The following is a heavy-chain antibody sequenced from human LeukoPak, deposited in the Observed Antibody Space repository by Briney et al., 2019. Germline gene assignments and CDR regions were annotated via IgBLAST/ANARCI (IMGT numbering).Heavy chain of an antibody. D-gene: IGHD3-3*01. CDR1: GGSISSYY. Sequence: SETLSLTCTVYGGSISSYYWSWLRQPPGKGLEGIGYIYYSGSTNYNPSLTSRVTISVDTSKTQFSLKLSSVTAADTAVYYCARAKAVRITIFGVVKYYFDYWGQGTLVTVSS. V-gene: IGHV4-59*12. CDR2: IYYSGST. CDR3: ARAKAVRITIFGVVKYYFDY. J-gene: IGHJ4*02.